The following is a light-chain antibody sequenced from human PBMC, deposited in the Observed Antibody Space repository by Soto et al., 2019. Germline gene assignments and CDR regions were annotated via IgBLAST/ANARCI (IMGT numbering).Light chain of an antibody. J-gene: IGKJ5*01. Sequence: EIVSTQSSTTLSVSPREGATLSLRASQSIDNTIAWYQQKPGQAPRLLIYGASTRAAGIPARFSGSGSGTEFTLTISSLEPEDFAVYYCQQRGDWPPITFGQGTLLEIK. V-gene: IGKV3-15*01. CDR2: GAS. CDR3: QQRGDWPPIT. CDR1: QSIDNT.